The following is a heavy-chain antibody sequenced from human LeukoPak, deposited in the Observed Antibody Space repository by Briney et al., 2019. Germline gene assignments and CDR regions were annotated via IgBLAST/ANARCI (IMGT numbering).Heavy chain of an antibody. J-gene: IGHJ5*02. D-gene: IGHD3-10*01. Sequence: SETLSLTCTVSGGSISSYYWSWIRQPAGKGLEWIGRIYTSGSTNYNPSLKSRVTMPVDTSKNQFSLKLSSVTAADTAVYYCARDRGAYYGSGSHANNWFDPWGQGTPVTVSS. CDR3: ARDRGAYYGSGSHANNWFDP. V-gene: IGHV4-4*07. CDR1: GGSISSYY. CDR2: IYTSGST.